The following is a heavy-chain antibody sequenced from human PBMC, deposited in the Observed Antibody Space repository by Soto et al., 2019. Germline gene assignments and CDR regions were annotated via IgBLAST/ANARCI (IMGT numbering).Heavy chain of an antibody. CDR2: FYYSGST. CDR3: ARHNRGVAPDV. V-gene: IGHV4-39*01. CDR1: GGSISSISYY. D-gene: IGHD3-10*01. Sequence: SETLSLTCTVSGGSISSISYYWGWIRQSPGKGLEWIGSFYYSGSTYYNPSLKSRVTISVDTSKNQFSLKLTSVTAADTAVYYCARHNRGVAPDVWGLGTLVTVSS. J-gene: IGHJ4*02.